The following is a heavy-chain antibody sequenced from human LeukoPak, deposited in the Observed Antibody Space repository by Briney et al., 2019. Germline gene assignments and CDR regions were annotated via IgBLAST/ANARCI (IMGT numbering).Heavy chain of an antibody. Sequence: SETLSLTCTVSGGSISSGGYYWSWIRQHPGKGLEWIGYIYYSGSTYYNPSLKSRVTISVDTSKNQFSLKLSSVTAADTAVYYCARDVLGYSYGGDYFDYWGQGTLVTVSS. D-gene: IGHD5-18*01. V-gene: IGHV4-31*03. CDR2: IYYSGST. CDR3: ARDVLGYSYGGDYFDY. J-gene: IGHJ4*02. CDR1: GGSISSGGYY.